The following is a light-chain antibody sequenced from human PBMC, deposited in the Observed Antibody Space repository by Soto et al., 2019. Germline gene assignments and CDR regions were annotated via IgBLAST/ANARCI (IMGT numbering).Light chain of an antibody. CDR3: HQSYSSVMYT. V-gene: IGKV1-39*01. Sequence: DIQMTQSPSSLSASVGDRVTFTCRASQSISTYLNWYQQKPGKAPKLLIFAASTLQSGVPARFSGSGSGTEFTLTISSLQPEDFATYVCHQSYSSVMYTFGQGTKVEIK. J-gene: IGKJ2*01. CDR2: AAS. CDR1: QSISTY.